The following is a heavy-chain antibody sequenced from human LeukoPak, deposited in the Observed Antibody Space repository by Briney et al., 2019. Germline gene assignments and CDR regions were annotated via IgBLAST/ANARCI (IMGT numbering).Heavy chain of an antibody. V-gene: IGHV3-9*01. D-gene: IGHD5-12*01. J-gene: IGHJ4*02. CDR1: GLTFDDYA. Sequence: PGRSLRLSCAASGLTFDDYAMHWVRQAPGKGLEWVAGISWNSGSIGYADSVKGRFTISRDNAKNSLYLQMNSLRAEDTALYYCAKEGEWLRAPFDYWGQGTLVTVSS. CDR3: AKEGEWLRAPFDY. CDR2: ISWNSGSI.